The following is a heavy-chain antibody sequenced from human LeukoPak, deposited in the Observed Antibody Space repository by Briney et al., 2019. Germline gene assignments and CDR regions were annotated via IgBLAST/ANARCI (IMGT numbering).Heavy chain of an antibody. J-gene: IGHJ5*02. CDR1: GGSISSSSYY. Sequence: PSETLSLTCTVSGGSISSSSYYWGWIRQPPGKGLEWVSAISGSGGSTYYADSVKGRFTISRDNSKNTLYLQMNSLRAEDTAVYYCAKDHGLYGDYSLNWFDPWGQGTLVTVSS. CDR3: AKDHGLYGDYSLNWFDP. D-gene: IGHD4-17*01. V-gene: IGHV3-23*01. CDR2: ISGSGGST.